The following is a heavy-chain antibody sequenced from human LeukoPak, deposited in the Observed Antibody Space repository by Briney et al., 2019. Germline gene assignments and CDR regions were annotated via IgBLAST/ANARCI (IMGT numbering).Heavy chain of an antibody. J-gene: IGHJ6*02. CDR2: TYYRSKWYN. V-gene: IGHV6-1*01. CDR1: GDSVPNNRAA. Sequence: SQTLSLTCAISGDSVPNNRAAWNWIRQSSSRCLQWLGRTYYRSKWYNDYAESVKSRLTLNPDTSKNQFSLQLSSVTPEDTAVYYCARIRLVELTPNKWVFLAMDVWGQGTSVTVSS. D-gene: IGHD2-21*02. CDR3: ARIRLVELTPNKWVFLAMDV.